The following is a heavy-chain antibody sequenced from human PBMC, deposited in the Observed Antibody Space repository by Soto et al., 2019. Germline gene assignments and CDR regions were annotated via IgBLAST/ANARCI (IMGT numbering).Heavy chain of an antibody. Sequence: QVRLVQSGAEVKEPGDSVRVSCEASGYTFTAYHIHWVRQAPGQGLEWMGWINPKFGDTGYAQDFQGRVSMTSDMSISTVYMDLSRLTSDDTAIYYCARNMDYYYGRGSGNGHGVWGQGTTVTVFS. D-gene: IGHD3-10*02. CDR3: ARNMDYYYGRGSGNGHGV. CDR2: INPKFGDT. CDR1: GYTFTAYH. J-gene: IGHJ6*02. V-gene: IGHV1-2*02.